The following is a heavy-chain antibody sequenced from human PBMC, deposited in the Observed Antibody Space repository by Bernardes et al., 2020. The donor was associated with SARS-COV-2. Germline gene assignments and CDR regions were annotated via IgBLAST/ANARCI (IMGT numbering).Heavy chain of an antibody. CDR2: VYSSGTT. Sequence: SETLSLTCAVYGGSFSGYSWWAWIRQPPGKGLEWIGSVYSSGTTYYNPSLKNRVAIFVDTSKNQFSLSLSSVTATDTAVFYCARRGGAGRSFDYWGQGAQVTVSS. V-gene: IGHV4-39*01. CDR3: ARRGGAGRSFDY. J-gene: IGHJ4*02. CDR1: GGSFSGYSW. D-gene: IGHD3-10*01.